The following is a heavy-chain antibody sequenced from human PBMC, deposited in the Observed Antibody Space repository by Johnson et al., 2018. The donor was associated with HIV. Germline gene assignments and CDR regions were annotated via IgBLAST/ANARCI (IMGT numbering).Heavy chain of an antibody. CDR2: ITYDGTNK. Sequence: QVQLVESGGGVVQPGRSLRLSCTASGFTFSNYAIHWVRQAPGKGLEWVAGITYDGTNKYYADSVKGRFTLSRDNSKNTLDLQMNSLTIEDTAVFYCAKTRMGGILDAFDLWGQGTMDIVS. V-gene: IGHV3-30*18. CDR1: GFTFSNYA. D-gene: IGHD3-10*01. CDR3: AKTRMGGILDAFDL. J-gene: IGHJ3*01.